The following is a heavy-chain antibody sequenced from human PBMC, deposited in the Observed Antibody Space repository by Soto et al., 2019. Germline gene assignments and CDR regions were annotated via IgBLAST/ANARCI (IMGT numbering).Heavy chain of an antibody. J-gene: IGHJ1*01. CDR2: ISGSGGST. Sequence: EVQLLESGGGLVQPGGSLRLSCAASGFTFSSYAMSWVRQAPGKGLEWFSAISGSGGSTYYADSVKGRFTISRDNTKNTLYLKMNSLRAEDTAVYCCEKGSRASLRDFQHWGQGTLVTVSS. CDR3: EKGSRASLRDFQH. V-gene: IGHV3-23*01. CDR1: GFTFSSYA.